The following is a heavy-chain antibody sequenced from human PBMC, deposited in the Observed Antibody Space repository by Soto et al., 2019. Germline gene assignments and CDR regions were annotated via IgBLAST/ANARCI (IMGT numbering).Heavy chain of an antibody. Sequence: QVQLVQSGAEVKKPGSSVKVSCKASGGTFSSYAISWVRQAPGQGLEWMGGIIPIFGTANYAQKFQGRVTITAEESTSTARMELSRLRTEDTVVYYCSMEVVPGNNWFDPWGQGTLVTVSS. CDR2: IIPIFGTA. V-gene: IGHV1-69*01. D-gene: IGHD3-22*01. CDR3: SMEVVPGNNWFDP. J-gene: IGHJ5*02. CDR1: GGTFSSYA.